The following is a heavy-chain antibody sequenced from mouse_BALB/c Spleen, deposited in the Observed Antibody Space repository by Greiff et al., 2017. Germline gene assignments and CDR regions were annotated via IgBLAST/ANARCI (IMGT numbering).Heavy chain of an antibody. D-gene: IGHD1-2*01. CDR2: INPYNDGT. CDR3: ARSTTATPAWFAY. V-gene: IGHV1-14*01. J-gene: IGHJ3*01. Sequence: EVQLQQSGPELVKPGASVKMSCKASGYTFTSYVMHWVKQKPGQGLEWIGYINPYNDGTKYNEKFKGKATLTSDKSSSTAYMELSSLTSEDSAVYYCARSTTATPAWFAYWGQGTLVTVSA. CDR1: GYTFTSYV.